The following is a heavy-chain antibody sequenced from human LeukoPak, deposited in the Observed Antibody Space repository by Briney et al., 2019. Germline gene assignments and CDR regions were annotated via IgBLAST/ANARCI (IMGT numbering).Heavy chain of an antibody. Sequence: SETLSLTCTVSGGSISSYYWSWIRQPPGTGLEWIGYIYYSGSTNYNPSLKSRVTISVDTSKSQFSLKLSSVTAADTAVYYCARVDSSVDAFDIWGQGTMVTVSS. V-gene: IGHV4-59*01. CDR1: GGSISSYY. CDR3: ARVDSSVDAFDI. J-gene: IGHJ3*02. CDR2: IYYSGST. D-gene: IGHD3-22*01.